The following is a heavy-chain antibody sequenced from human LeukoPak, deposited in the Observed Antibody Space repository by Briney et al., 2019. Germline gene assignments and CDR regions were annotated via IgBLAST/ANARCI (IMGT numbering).Heavy chain of an antibody. D-gene: IGHD3-22*01. V-gene: IGHV4-34*01. CDR2: INHSGST. CDR3: ARAGDSSGYSDY. CDR1: GGSFSGYY. J-gene: IGHJ4*02. Sequence: PSETLSLTCGVYGGSFSGYYWSWIRQPPGKGLEWIGEINHSGSTNYNPSLKSRVTISVDTSKSQFSLKLSSVTAADTAVYYCARAGDSSGYSDYWGQGTLVTVSS.